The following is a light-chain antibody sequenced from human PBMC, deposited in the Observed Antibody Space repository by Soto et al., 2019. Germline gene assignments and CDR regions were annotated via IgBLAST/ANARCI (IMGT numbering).Light chain of an antibody. V-gene: IGLV1-47*01. Sequence: QVVVTQPPSASGTPGQRVTISCSGSSSNIGSNHVYWYQQFPGMAPKLLMYRSDQRPTGVPDRFSGSKSGTSASLAISGLRSDDEADYYCSARDDILSGVVFGGGTKLTVL. CDR2: RSD. J-gene: IGLJ2*01. CDR3: SARDDILSGVV. CDR1: SSNIGSNH.